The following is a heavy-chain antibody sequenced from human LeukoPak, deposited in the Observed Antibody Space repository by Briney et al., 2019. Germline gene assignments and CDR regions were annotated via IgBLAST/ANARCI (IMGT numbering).Heavy chain of an antibody. CDR1: GYTFTSYA. D-gene: IGHD6-19*01. J-gene: IGHJ4*02. CDR2: INAGNGNT. Sequence: ASVKVSCKASGYTFTSYAMHWVRQAPGQRLGWMGWINAGNGNTKYSQKFHGRVTITRDTSASTAYMELSSLRSEDTAVYYCAREAQIAVQFDYWGQGTLVTVSS. V-gene: IGHV1-3*01. CDR3: AREAQIAVQFDY.